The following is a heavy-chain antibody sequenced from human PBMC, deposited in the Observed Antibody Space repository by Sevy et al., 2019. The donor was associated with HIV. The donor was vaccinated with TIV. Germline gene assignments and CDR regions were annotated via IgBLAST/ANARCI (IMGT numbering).Heavy chain of an antibody. J-gene: IGHJ3*02. CDR3: AKQQWLGDAFDI. Sequence: GGSLRLSCAASGFTFSSYATSWVRQAPGKGLEWVSAISGSGGSTYYADSVKGRFTISRDNSKNTLYLQMNSLRAEDTAVYYCAKQQWLGDAFDIWGQGTMVTVSS. CDR2: ISGSGGST. D-gene: IGHD6-19*01. V-gene: IGHV3-23*01. CDR1: GFTFSSYA.